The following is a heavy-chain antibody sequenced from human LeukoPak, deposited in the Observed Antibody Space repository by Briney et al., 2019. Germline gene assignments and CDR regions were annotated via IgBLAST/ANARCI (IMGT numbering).Heavy chain of an antibody. Sequence: GGSLRLSCAASGFTFSSYAMSWVRQAPGKGLEWVSAISGSGGSTYYADSVKGRFTISRDNSKNTLYLQTNSLRAEDTAVYYCAKSPYYDYVWGSYPPEDYWGQGTLVTVSS. CDR1: GFTFSSYA. V-gene: IGHV3-23*01. D-gene: IGHD3-16*02. CDR3: AKSPYYDYVWGSYPPEDY. CDR2: ISGSGGST. J-gene: IGHJ4*02.